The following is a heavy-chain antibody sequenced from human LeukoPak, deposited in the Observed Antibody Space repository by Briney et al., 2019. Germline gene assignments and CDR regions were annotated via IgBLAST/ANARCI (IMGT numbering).Heavy chain of an antibody. CDR2: ITTSKYI. D-gene: IGHD6-19*01. Sequence: PGGSLRLSCVVSGFTFSSHSVHWVRQAPGKGLEWVLSITTSKYIFYSEAPKGRFTISRDNAKNSLYLQMTSLRAEDTAVYYCVREQARAGSFDYWGQGTLVTVSS. CDR1: GFTFSSHS. V-gene: IGHV3-21*01. CDR3: VREQARAGSFDY. J-gene: IGHJ4*02.